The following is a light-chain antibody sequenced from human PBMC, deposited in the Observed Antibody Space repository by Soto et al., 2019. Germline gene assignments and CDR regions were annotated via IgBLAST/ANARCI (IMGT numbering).Light chain of an antibody. Sequence: DIQMTQSPSSPSASVGDRVTITCRASQSITSYLNWYQQIPGKAPKLLIYSASSLRSGVPSRFSGSGSETDFTLTISSLQPEDFATYYCQQSYSTPPWTFGQGTKVDIK. CDR2: SAS. CDR1: QSITSY. CDR3: QQSYSTPPWT. J-gene: IGKJ1*01. V-gene: IGKV1-39*01.